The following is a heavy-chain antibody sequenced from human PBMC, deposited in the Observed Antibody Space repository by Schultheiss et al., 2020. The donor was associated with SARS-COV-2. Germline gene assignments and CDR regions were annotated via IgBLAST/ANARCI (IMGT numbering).Heavy chain of an antibody. D-gene: IGHD6-19*01. CDR2: MNPNSGNT. J-gene: IGHJ4*02. Sequence: GESLKISCKASGYTFTSYDINWVRQATGQGLEWMGWMNPNSGNTGYAQKFQGRVTMTRNTSISTAYMELSSLRSEDTAVYYCARGLYSSGWYGGYYFDYWGQGTLVTVSS. CDR1: GYTFTSYD. CDR3: ARGLYSSGWYGGYYFDY. V-gene: IGHV1-8*01.